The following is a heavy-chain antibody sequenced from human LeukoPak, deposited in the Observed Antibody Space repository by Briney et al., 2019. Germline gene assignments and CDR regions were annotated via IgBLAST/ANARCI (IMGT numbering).Heavy chain of an antibody. CDR1: GSTFSSNT. Sequence: GGSLRLSCAASGSTFSSNTMHWVRQAPGKGLEWVAVISYDGSKKYYADSVKGRFAISRDNSKNTLYLQMNSLRGEDTAVYYCARDLGRGYSGYEGFFDSWGQGTLVSVSS. CDR2: ISYDGSKK. V-gene: IGHV3-30*09. J-gene: IGHJ5*01. CDR3: ARDLGRGYSGYEGFFDS. D-gene: IGHD5-12*01.